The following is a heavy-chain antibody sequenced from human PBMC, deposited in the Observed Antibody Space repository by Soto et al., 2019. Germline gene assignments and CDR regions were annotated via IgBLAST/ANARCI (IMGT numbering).Heavy chain of an antibody. CDR3: AKTMVRGVFDAFDI. J-gene: IGHJ3*02. CDR1: GGTFSSYA. D-gene: IGHD3-10*01. CDR2: ISYDGSSK. V-gene: IGHV3-30-3*02. Sequence: QVQLVQSGAEVKKPGSSVKVSCKASGGTFSSYAISWVRQAPGQGLEWVAVISYDGSSKYYADSVKGRFTISRDNSKNTLYLQMNSLRAEDTAVYYCAKTMVRGVFDAFDIWGQGTMVTVSS.